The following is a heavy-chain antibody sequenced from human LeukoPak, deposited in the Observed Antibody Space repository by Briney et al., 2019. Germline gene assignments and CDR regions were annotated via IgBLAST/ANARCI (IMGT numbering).Heavy chain of an antibody. Sequence: GGSLRLSCAASGFTFSSYAMNWVRQAPGKGLEWVSAISGGGLSTYYADSVKGRFTISRDNAQNSLYLQMNSLRAEDTAVYYCARDRGYYVFDYWGQGTLVTVSS. CDR1: GFTFSSYA. CDR3: ARDRGYYVFDY. V-gene: IGHV3-23*01. CDR2: ISGGGLST. J-gene: IGHJ4*02. D-gene: IGHD3-22*01.